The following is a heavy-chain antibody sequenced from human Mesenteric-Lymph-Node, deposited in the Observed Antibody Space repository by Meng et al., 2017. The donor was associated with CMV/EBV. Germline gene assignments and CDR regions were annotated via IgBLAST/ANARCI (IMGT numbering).Heavy chain of an antibody. Sequence: GESLKISCSASGFTFSSYEMNWVRQAPGKGLEWVAVVSHDGSNKYYADSVKGRFTISRDNAKNSLFLQMNSLRAEDTAVYYCARVRSGYPDAFDIWGQGTKVTVSS. CDR2: VSHDGSNK. V-gene: IGHV3-30*04. D-gene: IGHD3-3*01. J-gene: IGHJ3*02. CDR3: ARVRSGYPDAFDI. CDR1: GFTFSSYE.